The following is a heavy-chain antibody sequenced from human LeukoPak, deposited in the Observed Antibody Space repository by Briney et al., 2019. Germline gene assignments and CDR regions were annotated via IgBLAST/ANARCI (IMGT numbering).Heavy chain of an antibody. D-gene: IGHD3-9*01. CDR1: GGSISSGSYY. J-gene: IGHJ3*02. CDR2: IYTSGST. Sequence: PSETLSLTCTVSGGSISSGSYYWSWIRQPAGKGLEWIGRIYTSGSTNYNPSLKSRVTISVDTSKNQFSLKLSSVTAADTAVYYCARDPVPGTYYDILTGLDAFDIWGQGTMVTVSS. CDR3: ARDPVPGTYYDILTGLDAFDI. V-gene: IGHV4-61*02.